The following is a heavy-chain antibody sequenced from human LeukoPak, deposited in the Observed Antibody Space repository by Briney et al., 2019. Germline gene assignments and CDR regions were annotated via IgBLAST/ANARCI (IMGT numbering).Heavy chain of an antibody. D-gene: IGHD1-14*01. V-gene: IGHV3-7*05. CDR3: ARGGRQGTGDY. J-gene: IGHJ4*02. Sequence: PGGSLRPSCMASGFTLSDYYMIWVRQTPGKGLEWVANIKQDGSERNYVGSVKGRFTISRDNAKNSLYLQMNSLSAEDTAVYYCARGGRQGTGDYWGQGTLVTVSS. CDR1: GFTLSDYY. CDR2: IKQDGSER.